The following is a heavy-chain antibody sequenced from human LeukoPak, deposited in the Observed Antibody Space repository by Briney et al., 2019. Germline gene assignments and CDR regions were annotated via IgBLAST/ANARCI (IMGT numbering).Heavy chain of an antibody. J-gene: IGHJ4*02. D-gene: IGHD3-16*02. CDR2: IKHDGSEK. CDR1: GFTFSSYW. CDR3: ARDAYDYVWGSYHDY. V-gene: IGHV3-7*01. Sequence: GGSLRLSCAASGFTFSSYWMSWVRQAPGKGLEWVANIKHDGSEKYYVDSVKGRFTISRDNAKNSLYLQMNSLRAKDTAVYYCARDAYDYVWGSYHDYWGQGTLVTVSS.